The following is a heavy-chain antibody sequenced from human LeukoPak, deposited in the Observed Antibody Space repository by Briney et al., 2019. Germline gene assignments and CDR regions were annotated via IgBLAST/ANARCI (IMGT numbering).Heavy chain of an antibody. V-gene: IGHV3-30*04. CDR2: ISYDGSNK. CDR3: ARDMTGSHNWFDP. D-gene: IGHD3-9*01. J-gene: IGHJ5*02. Sequence: GRSLRLSCAASGFTFSSYAMHWVRQAPGKGLEWVAVISYDGSNKYYADSVKGRFTISRDNSKNTLYLQMNSLRAGDTAVYYCARDMTGSHNWFDPWGQGTLVTVSS. CDR1: GFTFSSYA.